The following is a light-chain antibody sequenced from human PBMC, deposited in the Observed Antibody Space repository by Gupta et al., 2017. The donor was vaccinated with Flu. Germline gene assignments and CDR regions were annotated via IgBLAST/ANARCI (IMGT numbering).Light chain of an antibody. CDR3: AAWDDSRNGWV. CDR2: NDG. V-gene: IGLV1-44*01. J-gene: IGLJ3*02. Sequence: SVLTHPPPASCTPGQRVTMSCSGSTSNIGSYTLNWYQQLPGTAPKFLIYNDGQRPSGVPDRFSSSKSGTSGSLAISGLQAEDEADYYCAAWDDSRNGWVFGGGTKLTVL. CDR1: TSNIGSYT.